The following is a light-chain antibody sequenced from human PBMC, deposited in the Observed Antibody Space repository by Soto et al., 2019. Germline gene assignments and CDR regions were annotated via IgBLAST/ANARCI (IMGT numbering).Light chain of an antibody. CDR3: SSYTSSSTWL. CDR1: SSDVGAYNY. V-gene: IGLV2-14*03. CDR2: EVS. J-gene: IGLJ3*02. Sequence: QSALTQPASVSGSPGQSITISCTGTSSDVGAYNYVSWYQQHPGKAPKLMIYEVSNRPSGVSNRFSGSKSANTASLTLSGLQAGDEADYYCSSYTSSSTWLFGGGTQLTVL.